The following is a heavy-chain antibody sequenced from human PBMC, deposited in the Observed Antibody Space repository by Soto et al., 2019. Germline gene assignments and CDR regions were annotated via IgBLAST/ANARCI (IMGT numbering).Heavy chain of an antibody. CDR3: ARTGVSRVLWL. J-gene: IGHJ4*02. D-gene: IGHD1-1*01. CDR1: GGSISSSSYY. V-gene: IGHV4-39*01. CDR2: IYYSGST. Sequence: PSETLSLTCTFSGGSISSSSYYWGWIRQPPGKGLEWIGSIYYSGSTYYNPSLKSRVTISVDTSKNQFSLKLSSVTATDTAVYYCARTGVSRVLWLWGQGTLVTVSS.